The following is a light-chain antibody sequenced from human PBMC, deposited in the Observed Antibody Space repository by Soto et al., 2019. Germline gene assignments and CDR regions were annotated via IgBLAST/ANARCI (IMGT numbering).Light chain of an antibody. V-gene: IGKV3-20*01. J-gene: IGKJ2*01. CDR1: QSVSSSY. Sequence: EIVLTQYPGTLSLSPGERATLSCRASQSVSSSYLAWYQQKPGQAPRHLIYGASSRATGIPDRFSGSGSGTDFTLTIIRLEPEDFAVYYCQQYCSSIRYTFGQGTKLEIK. CDR3: QQYCSSIRYT. CDR2: GAS.